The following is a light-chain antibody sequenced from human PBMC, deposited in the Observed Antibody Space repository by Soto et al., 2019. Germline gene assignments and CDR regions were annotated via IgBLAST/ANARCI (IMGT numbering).Light chain of an antibody. CDR2: AAS. J-gene: IGKJ4*01. Sequence: DIQMSQSPSSLSASVGDRVTITWRASQSLSAYLIWYQQKPGKAPKLLIYAASSLQTGVPSRFSGSGSATDFTLTINSLQPEDFATYYCQQTDSYPSTFGGGTKVDI. CDR1: QSLSAY. CDR3: QQTDSYPST. V-gene: IGKV1-39*01.